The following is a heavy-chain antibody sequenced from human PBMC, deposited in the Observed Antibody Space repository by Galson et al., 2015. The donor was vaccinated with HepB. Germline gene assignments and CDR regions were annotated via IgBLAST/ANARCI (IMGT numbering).Heavy chain of an antibody. CDR2: ISSSSSYI. D-gene: IGHD3-10*01. CDR1: GFTFSTYI. CDR3: AREGNMVRGVINGFDY. J-gene: IGHJ4*01. Sequence: SLRLSCAASGFTFSTYIMNWVRQAPGKGLEWVSSISSSSSYIYYADSVKGRLTVSRDNAKNSLYLQMNSLRAEDTAVYYCAREGNMVRGVINGFDYWGQEPWSPSPQ. V-gene: IGHV3-21*01.